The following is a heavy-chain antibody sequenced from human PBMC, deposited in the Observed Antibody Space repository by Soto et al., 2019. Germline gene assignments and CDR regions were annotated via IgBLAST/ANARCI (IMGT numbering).Heavy chain of an antibody. Sequence: PSETLSLTCAVYGGSFSCYYWSWIRQPPGKGLEWIGEINHSGSTNYNPSLKSRVTISVDTSKNQFSLKLSSVTAADTAVYYCARDFGSGSYHNWFDPWGQGTLVTVSS. J-gene: IGHJ5*02. CDR3: ARDFGSGSYHNWFDP. CDR2: INHSGST. CDR1: GGSFSCYY. D-gene: IGHD3-10*01. V-gene: IGHV4-34*01.